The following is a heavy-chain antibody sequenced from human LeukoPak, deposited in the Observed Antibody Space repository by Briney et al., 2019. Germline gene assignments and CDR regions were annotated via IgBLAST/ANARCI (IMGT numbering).Heavy chain of an antibody. CDR1: GGSFSGSY. D-gene: IGHD6-19*01. V-gene: IGHV4-34*01. CDR3: ARYVAVAGTINWFDP. CDR2: INHSGST. Sequence: SETLSLTCAVYGGSFSGSYWSWIRQPPGKGLEWIGEINHSGSTNYNPSLKSRVTMSVDTSKNQFSLKLNSVTAADTAVYYCARYVAVAGTINWFDPWGQGTLVTVSS. J-gene: IGHJ5*02.